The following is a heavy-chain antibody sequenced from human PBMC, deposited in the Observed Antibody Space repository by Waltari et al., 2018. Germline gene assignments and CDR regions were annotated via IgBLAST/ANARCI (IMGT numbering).Heavy chain of an antibody. V-gene: IGHV3-23*01. Sequence: EVQLLECGGGLVQPGGSLRLSCATPGCRFGGFAMNWVRQAPGKGLGWVSGIRGSGATTSSADAVGGRFTISRDNSRNTLSLELNSLRAEDTAVYYCAKAFRGYSGSYFDYWGQGAPVTVSS. D-gene: IGHD5-12*01. CDR1: GCRFGGFA. J-gene: IGHJ4*02. CDR2: IRGSGATT. CDR3: AKAFRGYSGSYFDY.